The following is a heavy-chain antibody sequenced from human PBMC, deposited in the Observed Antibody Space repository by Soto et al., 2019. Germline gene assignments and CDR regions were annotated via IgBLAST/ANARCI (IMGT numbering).Heavy chain of an antibody. J-gene: IGHJ4*02. Sequence: QVQLVQSGAEVKKPGSSVKVSCKASGGTFSNYAINWVRQAPGQGLEWMGGIIPLFGTPNYAQKFQGRVTFTAHKSTSTAYMEVRSLRSDDTAVYYCARGWETVGTTTPFAYWGQGTLVTVSS. V-gene: IGHV1-69*06. CDR1: GGTFSNYA. CDR3: ARGWETVGTTTPFAY. CDR2: IIPLFGTP. D-gene: IGHD1-26*01.